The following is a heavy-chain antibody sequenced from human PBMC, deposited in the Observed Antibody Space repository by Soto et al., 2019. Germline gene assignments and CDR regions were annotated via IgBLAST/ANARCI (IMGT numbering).Heavy chain of an antibody. V-gene: IGHV1-69*08. Sequence: QVQLVQSGAEVKKPGSSVKVSCKASGGTFSSYTISWVRQAPGQGLEWMGRIMPILGIANYAQKFQGRVTITADKSTSTAYMELSSLRSEDTAVYYCARDRSEDTAMVDWGQGTLVTVSS. CDR1: GGTFSSYT. CDR3: ARDRSEDTAMVD. J-gene: IGHJ4*02. D-gene: IGHD5-18*01. CDR2: IMPILGIA.